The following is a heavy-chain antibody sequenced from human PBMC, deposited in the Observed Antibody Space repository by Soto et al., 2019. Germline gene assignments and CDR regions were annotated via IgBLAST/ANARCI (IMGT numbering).Heavy chain of an antibody. V-gene: IGHV1-18*01. CDR1: GYTFTSYA. D-gene: IGHD6-13*01. CDR2: ISAYNGNT. J-gene: IGHJ5*02. CDR3: ARQSGSSWMFYWFDP. Sequence: ASVKVSCKASGYTFTSYAISWVRQAPGQGLEWMGWISAYNGNTNYAQKLQGRVTMTTDTSTSTAYMELRSLRSDDTAVYYCARQSGSSWMFYWFDPWGQGTLVTVPS.